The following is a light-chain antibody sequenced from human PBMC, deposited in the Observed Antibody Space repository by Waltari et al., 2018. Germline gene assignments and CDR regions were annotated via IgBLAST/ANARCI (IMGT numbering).Light chain of an antibody. J-gene: IGLJ3*02. CDR2: KDN. CDR3: QSSDSIETWV. V-gene: IGLV3-25*03. CDR1: AMPKQY. Sequence: SYELTQPPSVSVSPGQTARITCSGDAMPKQYAHWYQQKPGQAPVLIIYKDNERPSGIPVRFSGSTSGKTVTLTIGGVQADDEADYYCQSSDSIETWVFGGGTKLTVL.